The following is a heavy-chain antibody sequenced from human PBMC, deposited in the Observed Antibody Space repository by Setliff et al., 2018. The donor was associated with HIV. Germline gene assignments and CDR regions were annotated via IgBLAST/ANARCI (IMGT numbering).Heavy chain of an antibody. CDR2: IYYSGST. CDR1: GDSINSGNYY. V-gene: IGHV4-31*03. J-gene: IGHJ4*02. Sequence: SPSLTCTVSGDSINSGNYYWSWIRQHPGKGLEWIGYIYYSGSTYYSPSLKSRVTISEDTSKNQFSLEMRSVTAADTAVYYCATSPAGEILGSRPFYFDYWGQGTLVTV. CDR3: ATSPAGEILGSRPFYFDY. D-gene: IGHD3-10*01.